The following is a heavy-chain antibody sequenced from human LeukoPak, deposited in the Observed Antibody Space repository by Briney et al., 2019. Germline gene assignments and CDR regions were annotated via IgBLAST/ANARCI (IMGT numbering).Heavy chain of an antibody. Sequence: GGSLRLSCAASGFTFSSYSMNWVRQAPGKGLEWVSSISSTGSYIYYTDSMKGRFTISRDNAKNSLYLQMNILRAEDTAVYYCAKDRCSGYSCYSPNLWGQGTLVTVSS. CDR3: AKDRCSGYSCYSPNL. CDR1: GFTFSSYS. CDR2: ISSTGSYI. D-gene: IGHD2-15*01. J-gene: IGHJ5*02. V-gene: IGHV3-21*01.